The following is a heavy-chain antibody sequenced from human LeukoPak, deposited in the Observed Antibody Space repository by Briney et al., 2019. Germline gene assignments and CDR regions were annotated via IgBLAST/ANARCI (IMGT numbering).Heavy chain of an antibody. CDR1: GGTFSSYA. Sequence: GASVTVSCKASGGTFSSYAISWVRQAPGQGLEWMGGIIPIFGTANYAQKFQGRVTITADESTSTAYMELSSLRSEDTAVYYCARTHSSGWYHDYWGQGTLVTVSS. V-gene: IGHV1-69*13. CDR3: ARTHSSGWYHDY. J-gene: IGHJ4*02. CDR2: IIPIFGTA. D-gene: IGHD6-19*01.